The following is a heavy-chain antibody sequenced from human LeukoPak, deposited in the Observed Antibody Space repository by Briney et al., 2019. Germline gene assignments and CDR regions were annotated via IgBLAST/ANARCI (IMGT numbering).Heavy chain of an antibody. Sequence: PSETLSLTCTVSGGSISSSSYYWGWIRQPPGKGLEWIGSIYYSGSTYYNPSLKSRVTISVDTSKNQFSLKLSSVTAADTAVYYCARAAITILGVVIPHFDYWGQGTLVTVSS. CDR3: ARAAITILGVVIPHFDY. D-gene: IGHD3-3*01. CDR2: IYYSGST. CDR1: GGSISSSSYY. V-gene: IGHV4-39*01. J-gene: IGHJ4*02.